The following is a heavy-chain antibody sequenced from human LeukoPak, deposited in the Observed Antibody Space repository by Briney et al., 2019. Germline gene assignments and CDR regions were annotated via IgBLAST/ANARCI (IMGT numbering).Heavy chain of an antibody. CDR3: AREPPHCGVDRYSLLDY. Sequence: PGGSLRLSCAASEFTFSSYAMGWVRQAPGKGLEWVSVISGSGVTAYYADSVKGRFTISRDNSKNTLYLQMNSLRAEDTAFYYCAREPPHCGVDRYSLLDYWGQGTLVTVSS. J-gene: IGHJ4*02. D-gene: IGHD2-21*02. CDR1: EFTFSSYA. V-gene: IGHV3-23*01. CDR2: ISGSGVTA.